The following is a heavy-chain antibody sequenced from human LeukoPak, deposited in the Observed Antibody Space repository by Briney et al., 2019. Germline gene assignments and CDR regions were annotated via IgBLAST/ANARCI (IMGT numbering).Heavy chain of an antibody. J-gene: IGHJ4*02. CDR2: ISSSSSYI. Sequence: GGSLRLSCAASGFTFSSYGMHWVRQAPGKGLEWVSSISSSSSYIYYADSVKGRFTISRDNAKNSLYLQMNSLRAEDTAVYYCARERDSSGYYSSYFDYWGQGTLVTVSS. D-gene: IGHD3-22*01. V-gene: IGHV3-21*01. CDR3: ARERDSSGYYSSYFDY. CDR1: GFTFSSYG.